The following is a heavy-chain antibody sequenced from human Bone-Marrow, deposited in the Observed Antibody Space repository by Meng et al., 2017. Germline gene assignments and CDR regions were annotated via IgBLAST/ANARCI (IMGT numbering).Heavy chain of an antibody. D-gene: IGHD1-26*01. J-gene: IGHJ5*02. CDR3: ASGLSGSYQNWFDP. Sequence: QLVHVGAEVKTPGSSVKVSCKASGGTFSSYAISWGRQAPGQGLEWMGGIIPIFGTANYSQKFQGRVTITTDESTSTAYMELSSLRSEDTAVYYCASGLSGSYQNWFDPWGQGTLVTVSS. V-gene: IGHV1-69*05. CDR1: GGTFSSYA. CDR2: IIPIFGTA.